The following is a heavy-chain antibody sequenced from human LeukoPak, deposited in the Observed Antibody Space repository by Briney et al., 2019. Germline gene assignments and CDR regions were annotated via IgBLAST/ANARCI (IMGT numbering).Heavy chain of an antibody. D-gene: IGHD2-21*02. CDR3: ARVTSPHAFDI. CDR2: IYYSGST. Sequence: PSETLSLTCTVSGGSISSGDYYWSWIRQPPGKGLEWIGYIYYSGSTYYNPSLKSRVTISVDTSKNQFSLKLSSVTAADTAVYYCARVTSPHAFDIWGQGTMVTVSS. CDR1: GGSISSGDYY. J-gene: IGHJ3*02. V-gene: IGHV4-30-4*02.